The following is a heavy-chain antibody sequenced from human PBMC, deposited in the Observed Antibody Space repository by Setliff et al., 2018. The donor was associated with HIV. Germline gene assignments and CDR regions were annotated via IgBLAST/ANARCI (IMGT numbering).Heavy chain of an antibody. CDR3: VVYFGGNGGRGL. J-gene: IGHJ4*02. CDR2: TPYSGST. V-gene: IGHV4-59*11. D-gene: IGHD2-15*01. CDR1: GGSISSHH. Sequence: KPSETLSLTCTVSGGSISSHHCSWIRQPPGRGLEWIGTTPYSGSTNYNPSLRSRVTIPLDTSTNQFSLRLNSVTAADTAHYFCVVYFGGNGGRGLWGQGTLVTVSS.